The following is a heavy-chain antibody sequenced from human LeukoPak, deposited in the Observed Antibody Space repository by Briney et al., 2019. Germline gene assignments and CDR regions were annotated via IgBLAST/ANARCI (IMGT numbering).Heavy chain of an antibody. Sequence: GGSLRLSCVVSGFSFSSHSMNWVRQAPGKGLEWVSFISDSSSYIYYAASVKGRFTISRDNAKNSLFLQMNSLRAEDTAVYYCARDFRRNDVLDSWGQGTLVTVSS. V-gene: IGHV3-21*01. CDR1: GFSFSSHS. CDR3: ARDFRRNDVLDS. CDR2: ISDSSSYI. J-gene: IGHJ4*02. D-gene: IGHD1-1*01.